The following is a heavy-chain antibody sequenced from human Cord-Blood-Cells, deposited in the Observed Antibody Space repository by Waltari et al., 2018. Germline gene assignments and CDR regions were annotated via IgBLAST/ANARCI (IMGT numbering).Heavy chain of an antibody. D-gene: IGHD3-10*01. V-gene: IGHV4-34*01. CDR2: INHSGST. CDR1: GRSFSGYY. CDR3: ARRGYYYGSGSAFDI. Sequence: QVQLQQWGAGLLKPSETLSLTCAVYGRSFSGYYWSRIRPPPGKGLEWIGEINHSGSTNYNPSLKSRVTISVDTSKNQFSLKLSSVTAADTAVYYCARRGYYYGSGSAFDIWGQGTMVTVSS. J-gene: IGHJ3*02.